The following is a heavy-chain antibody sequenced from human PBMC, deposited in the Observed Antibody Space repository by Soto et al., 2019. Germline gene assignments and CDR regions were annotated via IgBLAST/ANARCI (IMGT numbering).Heavy chain of an antibody. V-gene: IGHV4-31*11. D-gene: IGHD2-2*01. CDR1: GARISSAGYS. Sequence: PSQSLSFTCAGSGARISSAGYSWSWARHHPGKGPEWIGYITYSGDTDYNPSLRSRVSISIDTSRKQFSLKLSSVTAAYTAVYYCARDRCSSTSREGCWFEPWGQGTLVTCSS. CDR2: ITYSGDT. CDR3: ARDRCSSTSREGCWFEP. J-gene: IGHJ5*01.